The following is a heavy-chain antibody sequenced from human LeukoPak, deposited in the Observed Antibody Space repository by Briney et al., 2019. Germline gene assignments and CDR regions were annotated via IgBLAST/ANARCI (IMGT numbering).Heavy chain of an antibody. CDR2: ISYDGSNK. Sequence: GGSLRLSCAASGFTFSSYGMHWVRQAPGKGLEWVAVISYDGSNKYYADSVKGRFTISRDNSKNTLYLQMNSLRAEDTAVYYCAKEALGYCGSTSCYNYGMDVWGQGTTVTVSS. D-gene: IGHD2-2*02. J-gene: IGHJ6*02. CDR3: AKEALGYCGSTSCYNYGMDV. V-gene: IGHV3-30*18. CDR1: GFTFSSYG.